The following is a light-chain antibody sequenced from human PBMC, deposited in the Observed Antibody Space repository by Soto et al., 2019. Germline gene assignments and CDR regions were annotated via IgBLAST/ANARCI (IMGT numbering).Light chain of an antibody. Sequence: QSALTQPRSVSGSPGQSVTISCTGTSSDVGGYNYVSWYQQHPGKAPKLMIYDVSKRPSGVPDRFSGSKSGNTASLTLSGLQAEDEADYYCCSYAGSSWVFGGGTKLTVL. V-gene: IGLV2-11*01. J-gene: IGLJ3*02. CDR2: DVS. CDR3: CSYAGSSWV. CDR1: SSDVGGYNY.